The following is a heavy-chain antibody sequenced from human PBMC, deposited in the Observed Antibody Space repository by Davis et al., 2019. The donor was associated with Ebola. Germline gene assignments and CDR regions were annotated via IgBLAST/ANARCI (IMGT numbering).Heavy chain of an antibody. CDR1: GGSLSEYH. Sequence: PGGSLRLSCGVYGGSLSEYHWGWIRQPPGKGLEWIGEIDYSGGTNYNPSLKSRVTISIDTSKIQFSLNMTSVTAADTAVYYCVRGRSGYDAWGRGTLVTVSS. V-gene: IGHV4-34*01. D-gene: IGHD5-12*01. J-gene: IGHJ5*02. CDR2: IDYSGGT. CDR3: VRGRSGYDA.